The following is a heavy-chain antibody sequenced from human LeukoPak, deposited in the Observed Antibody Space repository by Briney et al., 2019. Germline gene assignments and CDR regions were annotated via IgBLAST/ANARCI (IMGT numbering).Heavy chain of an antibody. Sequence: GGSLRLSCAASGFTFSNYAMSWVRQAPGKGLEWVSAINDSGGSTYYADSVKGRFTISRDNTKNSLYLQMNSLRVDDTAVYYCARDAVTGYSSGWYKPFPFDYWDQGTLVTVSS. J-gene: IGHJ4*02. CDR2: INDSGGST. CDR1: GFTFSNYA. CDR3: ARDAVTGYSSGWYKPFPFDY. D-gene: IGHD6-19*01. V-gene: IGHV3-23*01.